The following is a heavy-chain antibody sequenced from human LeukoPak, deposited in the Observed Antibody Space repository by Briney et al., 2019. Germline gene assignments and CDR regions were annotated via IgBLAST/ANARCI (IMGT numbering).Heavy chain of an antibody. V-gene: IGHV3-23*01. CDR1: GFTFSIYG. CDR2: ISGSGGST. Sequence: GGSLRLSCAASGFTFSIYGMSWVRQAPGKGLEWVSAISGSGGSTYYADSVKGRFTISRDNSKNTLYLQMNSLRAEDTAVYYCAREYSSSGGLDYWGQGTLVTVSS. CDR3: AREYSSSGGLDY. J-gene: IGHJ4*02. D-gene: IGHD6-13*01.